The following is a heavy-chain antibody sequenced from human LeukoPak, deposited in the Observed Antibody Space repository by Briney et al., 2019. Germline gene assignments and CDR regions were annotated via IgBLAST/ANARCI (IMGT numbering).Heavy chain of an antibody. J-gene: IGHJ4*02. Sequence: GGSLRLSCAASGFTFSSYSMNWVCQAPGKGLEWVSSISSSSSYIYYADSVKGRFTISRDNAKNSLYLQMNSLRAEDTAVYYCARAPRGSYFGLDYWGQGTLVTVSS. V-gene: IGHV3-21*01. CDR2: ISSSSSYI. D-gene: IGHD1-26*01. CDR1: GFTFSSYS. CDR3: ARAPRGSYFGLDY.